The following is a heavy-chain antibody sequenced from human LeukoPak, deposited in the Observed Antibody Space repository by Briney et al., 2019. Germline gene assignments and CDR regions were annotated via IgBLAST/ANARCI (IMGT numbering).Heavy chain of an antibody. CDR1: GFTFSNYG. CDR2: IWHDGSNK. CDR3: ASKSSPTGGY. D-gene: IGHD2-2*01. V-gene: IGHV3-33*01. Sequence: AGGSLRLSCAASGFTFSNYGMHWVRQAPGKGLEWVSNIWHDGSNKFYADSVKGRFTISRDNSKNMLYLQMNSLRAEDTAVYYCASKSSPTGGYWGQGTLITVSS. J-gene: IGHJ4*02.